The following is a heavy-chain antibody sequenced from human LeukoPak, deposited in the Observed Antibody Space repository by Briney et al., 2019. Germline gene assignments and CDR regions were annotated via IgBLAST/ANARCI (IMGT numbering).Heavy chain of an antibody. D-gene: IGHD6-19*01. V-gene: IGHV3-48*04. CDR2: ISGGSETI. CDR1: GFSFNYYN. J-gene: IGHJ4*02. CDR3: ARESHPFKQWPVGTFDY. Sequence: GGSLRLSCSASGFSFNYYNMNWVRQAPGKGLEWVSYISGGSETIYYADSVKGRFTISRDNAKNSLYLQMNSLRAEDTAVYYCARESHPFKQWPVGTFDYWGQGTLVTVSS.